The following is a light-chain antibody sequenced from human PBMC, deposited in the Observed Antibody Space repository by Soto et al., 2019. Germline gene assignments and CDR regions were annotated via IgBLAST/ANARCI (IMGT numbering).Light chain of an antibody. CDR2: WAS. CDR3: QQYYSTPPT. Sequence: DIVMTQSPDSLAVSLGERATINCKSSQSVLYSSNNKNYLAWYQQKPGQPPKLLIYWASTRESGVPDRFSGSGSWTDFTRTISSLQAEDGAVYYCQQYYSTPPTFGPGTKQEIK. V-gene: IGKV4-1*01. CDR1: QSVLYSSNNKNY. J-gene: IGKJ2*01.